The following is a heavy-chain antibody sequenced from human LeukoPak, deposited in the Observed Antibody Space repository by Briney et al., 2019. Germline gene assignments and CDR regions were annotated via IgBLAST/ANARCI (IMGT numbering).Heavy chain of an antibody. D-gene: IGHD3-22*01. CDR3: ARDRTPLNGYYNDRSGYYYSY. CDR2: ISAYDGNT. V-gene: IGHV1-18*01. J-gene: IGHJ4*02. CDR1: GYTFSSYG. Sequence: GASVKVSCKASGYTFSSYGISWVRQAPGLGLEWMGWISAYDGNTNYAQKVQGRVTMTTDTSTSTAYLELRSQRSDDTAVYYCARDRTPLNGYYNDRSGYYYSYWGQGTLVTVSS.